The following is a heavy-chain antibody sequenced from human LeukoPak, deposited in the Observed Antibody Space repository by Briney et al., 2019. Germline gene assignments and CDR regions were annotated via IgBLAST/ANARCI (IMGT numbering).Heavy chain of an antibody. CDR2: IYYSGST. V-gene: IGHV4-61*05. Sequence: SETLSLTCTVSGGSISSSSYYWGWIRQPPGKGLEWIGYIYYSGSTNYNPSLKSRVTISVDTSKNQFSLKLSSVTAADTAVYYCARGGRSSAGIAAAGTRGRVGYWGQGTLVTVSS. CDR1: GGSISSSSYY. D-gene: IGHD6-13*01. CDR3: ARGGRSSAGIAAAGTRGRVGY. J-gene: IGHJ4*02.